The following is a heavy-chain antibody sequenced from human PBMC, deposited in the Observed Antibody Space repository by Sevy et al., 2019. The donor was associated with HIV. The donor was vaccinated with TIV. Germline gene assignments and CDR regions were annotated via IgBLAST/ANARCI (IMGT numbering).Heavy chain of an antibody. D-gene: IGHD3-22*01. J-gene: IGHJ5*02. CDR3: ARVDANYDKGFDP. CDR2: ISSSGSII. Sequence: GGSLRLSCEASVFTFRSYERNWVRQAPGKGLEWVSYISSSGSIIYYADSVKGRFTISRDNAKNSLYMQMNSLRAEDTAVYYCARVDANYDKGFDPWGQGTLVTVSS. CDR1: VFTFRSYE. V-gene: IGHV3-48*03.